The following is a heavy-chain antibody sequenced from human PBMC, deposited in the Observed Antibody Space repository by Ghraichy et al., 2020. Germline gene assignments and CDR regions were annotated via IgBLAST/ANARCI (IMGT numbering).Heavy chain of an antibody. CDR2: ITGFGTTT. Sequence: GGSLRLSCAASGFTFSSYAMSWVRQAPAKGLEWVSGITGFGTTTYYADSVKGRFTISRDNSKNTLYLQMNSLSAEDTAVYYCAKAEGSGSYYGPLSWGQGTLVTVSS. CDR1: GFTFSSYA. CDR3: AKAEGSGSYYGPLS. V-gene: IGHV3-23*01. D-gene: IGHD3-10*01. J-gene: IGHJ5*02.